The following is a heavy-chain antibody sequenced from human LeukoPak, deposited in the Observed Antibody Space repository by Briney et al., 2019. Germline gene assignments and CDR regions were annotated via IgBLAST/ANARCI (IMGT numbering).Heavy chain of an antibody. CDR1: GCTLSSYA. CDR3: AKDKAIETATTTTIFDY. CDR2: ISGSGGST. V-gene: IGHV3-23*01. Sequence: GGALTLSCAASGCTLSSYAMRWVRQAPGKELKGVYAISGSGGSTYYADSVKSRFTISRDNSKNTLYLQMNSLRAEDTAVYYCAKDKAIETATTTTIFDYWGQGTLVTVSS. D-gene: IGHD5-18*01. J-gene: IGHJ4*02.